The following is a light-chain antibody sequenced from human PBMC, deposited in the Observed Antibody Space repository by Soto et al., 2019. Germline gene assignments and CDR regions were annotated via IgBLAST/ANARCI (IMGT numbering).Light chain of an antibody. V-gene: IGLV1-51*01. CDR1: RSNIGTNF. Sequence: QSLLTQPPSVSAAPGQKVTISCAGSRSNIGTNFVSWYQQLPGSAPQLLIHDNDQRASGIPDRFSGSKSGTSATLGITGLQTGDEADYYCGTWDTSLSTGLFGGGTKLTVL. CDR3: GTWDTSLSTGL. J-gene: IGLJ2*01. CDR2: DND.